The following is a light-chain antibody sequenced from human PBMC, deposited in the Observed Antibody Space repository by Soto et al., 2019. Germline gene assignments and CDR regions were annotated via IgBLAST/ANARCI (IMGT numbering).Light chain of an antibody. J-gene: IGLJ1*01. Sequence: QSALTQPPSASGSPGKSVTLSCTGTSSDVGAYNYVSWYQHHPGKAPKLMVYEVNKRPSGVPDRFAGSKSGNTASLTVSGLPAEDEADYYCTSHAGTINFPNIFGTGTKLTVL. V-gene: IGLV2-8*01. CDR2: EVN. CDR1: SSDVGAYNY. CDR3: TSHAGTINFPNI.